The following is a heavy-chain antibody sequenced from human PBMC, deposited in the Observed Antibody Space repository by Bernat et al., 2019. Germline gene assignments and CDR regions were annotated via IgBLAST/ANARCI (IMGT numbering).Heavy chain of an antibody. J-gene: IGHJ4*02. CDR3: ARVAHGGNDVY. V-gene: IGHV1-69*02. CDR1: GGTFSSYT. D-gene: IGHD4-23*01. CDR2: IIPILGIA. Sequence: QVQLVQSGAEVKKPGSSVKVSCKASGGTFSSYTISWVRQAPGQGLEWMGRIIPILGIANYAQKFQGRGTITAGKSTSTAYMEVSRLGSEDTAVYYCARVAHGGNDVYWGQGTLVTVSS.